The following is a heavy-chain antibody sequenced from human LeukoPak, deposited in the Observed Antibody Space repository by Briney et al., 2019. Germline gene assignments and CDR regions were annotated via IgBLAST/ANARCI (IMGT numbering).Heavy chain of an antibody. D-gene: IGHD6-13*01. J-gene: IGHJ4*02. CDR1: GFTFSTYW. CDR2: INTDGSST. Sequence: GGSLRLSCAASGFTFSTYWMHWVRQAPGKGLVWVSRINTDGSSTSYADSVKGRFTISRDNSKNTLYLQMNSLRAEDTAVYYCARDRGYSSSWAFDYWGQGTLVTVSS. V-gene: IGHV3-74*01. CDR3: ARDRGYSSSWAFDY.